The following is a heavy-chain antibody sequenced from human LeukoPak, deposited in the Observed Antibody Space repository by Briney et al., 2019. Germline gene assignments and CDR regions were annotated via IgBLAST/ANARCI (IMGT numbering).Heavy chain of an antibody. D-gene: IGHD3-22*01. Sequence: SETLSLTCTASGGSISCYYWSWIRQPPGKGLEWIGYIYYSGSTNYNPSLKSRVTISVDTSKNQFSLKLSSVTAADTAVYYCARVQYYYDSSGYLLPGYFDYWGQGTLVTVSS. CDR3: ARVQYYYDSSGYLLPGYFDY. J-gene: IGHJ4*02. CDR1: GGSISCYY. V-gene: IGHV4-59*01. CDR2: IYYSGST.